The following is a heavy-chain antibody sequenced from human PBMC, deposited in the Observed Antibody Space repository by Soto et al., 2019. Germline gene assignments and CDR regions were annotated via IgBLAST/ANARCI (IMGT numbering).Heavy chain of an antibody. CDR1: GYKFPNYW. J-gene: IGHJ6*02. D-gene: IGHD2-21*01. Sequence: GESLKIPFKGSGYKFPNYWILLVRQRPGKGLECVGISYAGHSDTRHILSFHRQVTISAAKSVSTANLQCSRLQDSVTAMYSCVHSGGISSNYSGSDVWGQGTTVTVSS. V-gene: IGHV5-51*01. CDR3: VHSGGISSNYSGSDV. CDR2: SYAGHSDT.